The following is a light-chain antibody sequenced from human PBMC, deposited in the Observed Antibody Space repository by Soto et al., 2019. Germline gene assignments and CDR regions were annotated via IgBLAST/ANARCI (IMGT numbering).Light chain of an antibody. J-gene: IGKJ1*01. Sequence: DIQMTQSPSTLAASVGDRVTITCRASQSISSRLAWYQQKPGNAPKLLIYSASSLESGVPSRFSGSGSETESTLTINGLQAEDFATYYCQNYLDHWAFGQGTKV. CDR3: QNYLDHWA. CDR2: SAS. V-gene: IGKV1-5*03. CDR1: QSISSR.